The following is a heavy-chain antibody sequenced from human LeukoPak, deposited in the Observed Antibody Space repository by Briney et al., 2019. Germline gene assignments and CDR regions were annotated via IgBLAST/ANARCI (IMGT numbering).Heavy chain of an antibody. CDR1: GFTSSTYT. Sequence: GGSLRLSCEVSGFTSSTYTMNWVRQAPGKGLEWVSAISGSGGSTYYADSVKGRFTISRDNSKNTLYLQMNSLRAEDTAVYYCAKEGVEMATTTGYFDYWGQGTLVTVSS. J-gene: IGHJ4*02. V-gene: IGHV3-23*01. D-gene: IGHD5-24*01. CDR2: ISGSGGST. CDR3: AKEGVEMATTTGYFDY.